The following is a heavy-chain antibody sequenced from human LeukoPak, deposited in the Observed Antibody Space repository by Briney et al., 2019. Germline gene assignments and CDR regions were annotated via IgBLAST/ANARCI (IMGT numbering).Heavy chain of an antibody. CDR2: IYYSGST. CDR1: GGSISSYY. D-gene: IGHD6-19*01. V-gene: IGHV4-59*08. Sequence: SETLSLTCTVSGGSISSYYWSWIRQPPGKGLEWIGYIYYSGSTNYNPSLKSRVTISVDTSKNQFSLKLSSVTAADTAVYYCASLGSGWSARFDYWGQGTLVTVSS. J-gene: IGHJ4*02. CDR3: ASLGSGWSARFDY.